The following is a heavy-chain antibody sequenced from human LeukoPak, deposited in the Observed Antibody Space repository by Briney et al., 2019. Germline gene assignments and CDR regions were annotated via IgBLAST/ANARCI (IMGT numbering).Heavy chain of an antibody. CDR2: IKQDGNEK. V-gene: IGHV3-7*01. J-gene: IGHJ6*04. D-gene: IGHD3-10*02. Sequence: GGSLRLSCAASGFRFNTYWMSWVRQAPGKGLEWVANIKQDGNEKYYADSVKGRFTISRDNGKNSLDLQMNSLRADDTAVYYCAELGITMIGGVWGKGTTVTISS. CDR3: AELGITMIGGV. CDR1: GFRFNTYW.